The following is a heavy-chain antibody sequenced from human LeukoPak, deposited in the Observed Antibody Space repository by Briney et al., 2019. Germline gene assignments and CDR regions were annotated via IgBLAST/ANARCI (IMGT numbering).Heavy chain of an antibody. CDR1: GYSFTSYW. Sequence: EALKISCKGSGYSFTSYWIGWVRQMSGKGLEWIWMIYPGDSDTRYSPSFQGQVTISADKSISTAYLQWSSLKASDTAMYYCARNRNGGSGSYGNWFDPWGQGTLVTVSS. V-gene: IGHV5-51*01. D-gene: IGHD3-10*01. J-gene: IGHJ5*02. CDR3: ARNRNGGSGSYGNWFDP. CDR2: IYPGDSDT.